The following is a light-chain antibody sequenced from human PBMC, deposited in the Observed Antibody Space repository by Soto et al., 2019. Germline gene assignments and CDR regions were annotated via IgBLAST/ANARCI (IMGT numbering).Light chain of an antibody. CDR1: QSISSW. CDR2: DAS. V-gene: IGKV1-5*01. J-gene: IGKJ2*01. CDR3: QQYNSYAVNT. Sequence: DIPMTQSPSTLSASVGDRVTITCRASQSISSWLAWYQQKPGKAPKLLIYDASSLESGVPSRFSGSGSGTEFTLTISSLQPDDFATYYCQQYNSYAVNTFGQGTKLEIK.